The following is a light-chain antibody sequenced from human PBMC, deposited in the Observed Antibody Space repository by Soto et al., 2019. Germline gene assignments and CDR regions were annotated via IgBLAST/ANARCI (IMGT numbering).Light chain of an antibody. CDR2: DAS. CDR1: QSISNR. V-gene: IGKV1-5*01. J-gene: IGKJ1*01. CDR3: QHYGGMWT. Sequence: DIQMTQSPSTLSASVGDRVTITCRASQSISNRLAWYQQKPGKAPKVLIYDASSLESGVPSRFSGSGSGTEFMLSISSLQPDDFATYWCQHYGGMWTFGPWTRVEIK.